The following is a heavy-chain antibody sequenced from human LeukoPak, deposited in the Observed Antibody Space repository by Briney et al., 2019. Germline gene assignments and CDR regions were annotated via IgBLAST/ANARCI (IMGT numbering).Heavy chain of an antibody. V-gene: IGHV4-39*01. CDR2: IYYSGST. CDR1: GGSISSSSYY. Sequence: PSETLSLTCSVSGGSISSSSYYWGWVRQPRGKGLEWIGSIYYSGSTYYNPSLKSRVTISVDTSKNQFSLKLSSVTAADTAVYYCARQPGYNLIVDYWGQGTLVTVSS. D-gene: IGHD5-24*01. CDR3: ARQPGYNLIVDY. J-gene: IGHJ4*02.